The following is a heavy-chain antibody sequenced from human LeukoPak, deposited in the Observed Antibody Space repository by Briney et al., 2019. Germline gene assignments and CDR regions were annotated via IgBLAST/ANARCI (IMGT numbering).Heavy chain of an antibody. D-gene: IGHD2-2*01. CDR1: GNYW. Sequence: GGSLRLSCAASGNYWIHWVRQAPGQGLVWVSHINSDGSWTGYADSLKGRFTISKDNAKNTVYLQMNNLRAEDTAVYYCVSFYETYWGRGTLVTVSS. CDR3: VSFYETY. V-gene: IGHV3-74*01. J-gene: IGHJ4*02. CDR2: INSDGSWT.